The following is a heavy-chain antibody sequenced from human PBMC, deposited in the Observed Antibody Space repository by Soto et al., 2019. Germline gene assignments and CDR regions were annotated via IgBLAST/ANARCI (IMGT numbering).Heavy chain of an antibody. Sequence: QVQLQESGPGLVKPSGTLSLTCAVSGGSISSSNWWGWVRQPPGRGLEWIGEIYHSGSTNYNPSLKIRLTISLDTSKTQFSLKLSSVTAADTAVYYCARERTQGYGMDVWGQGTTVTVSS. CDR1: GGSISSSNW. J-gene: IGHJ6*02. CDR2: IYHSGST. V-gene: IGHV4-4*02. CDR3: ARERTQGYGMDV.